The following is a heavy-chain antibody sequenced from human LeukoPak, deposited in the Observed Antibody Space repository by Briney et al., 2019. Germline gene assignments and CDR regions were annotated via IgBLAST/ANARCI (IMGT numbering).Heavy chain of an antibody. J-gene: IGHJ3*02. V-gene: IGHV1-2*02. CDR3: ARDRPAAAGTEVAFDI. Sequence: ASVKVSCKASGYTFTGYYMHWVRQAPGQGLEWMGWMHPSSGDTNYAQKFQGRVTMTRDMSTSTVYMELSSLRSEDTAVYYCARDRPAAAGTEVAFDIWGQGTMVTVSS. CDR2: MHPSSGDT. D-gene: IGHD6-13*01. CDR1: GYTFTGYY.